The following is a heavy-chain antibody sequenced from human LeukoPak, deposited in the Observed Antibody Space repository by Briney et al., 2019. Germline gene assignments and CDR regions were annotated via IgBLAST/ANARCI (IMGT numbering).Heavy chain of an antibody. Sequence: SETLSLTCTVSGGSISSGDYYWSWIRQPPGTGLEWIAYMYYSGSTHYNPSLKSRVTMSADTSKNQLSLKLSSVTAADTAVYYCARPYYYDSRIDPWGQGILVTVSS. D-gene: IGHD3-22*01. CDR1: GGSISSGDYY. J-gene: IGHJ5*02. CDR2: MYYSGST. CDR3: ARPYYYDSRIDP. V-gene: IGHV4-30-4*01.